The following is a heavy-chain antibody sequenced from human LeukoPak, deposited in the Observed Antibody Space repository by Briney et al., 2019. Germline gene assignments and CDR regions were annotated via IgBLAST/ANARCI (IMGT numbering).Heavy chain of an antibody. CDR3: AKDEATMIVVVTTNYYYYYMDV. D-gene: IGHD3-22*01. J-gene: IGHJ6*03. CDR1: GFTFSRYG. V-gene: IGHV3-30*02. CDR2: IRYDGSNK. Sequence: PGGSLRLSCAASGFTFSRYGMHWVRQAPGKGLEWVAFIRYDGSNKYYADSVKGRFTISRDNSKNTLYLQMNSLRAEDTAVYYCAKDEATMIVVVTTNYYYYYMDVWGKGTTVTISS.